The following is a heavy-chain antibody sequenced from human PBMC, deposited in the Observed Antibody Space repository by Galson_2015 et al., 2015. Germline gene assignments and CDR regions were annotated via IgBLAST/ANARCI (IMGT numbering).Heavy chain of an antibody. CDR2: IRSKANSYAT. CDR3: TSPDYGDYDRYYYGMDV. D-gene: IGHD4-17*01. CDR1: GFTFSGSA. V-gene: IGHV3-73*01. Sequence: SLRLSCAASGFTFSGSAMHWVRQASGKGLEWVGRIRSKANSYATAYAASVKGRFTISRDDSKNTAYLQMNSLKTEDTAMYYCTSPDYGDYDRYYYGMDVWGQGTTVTVSS. J-gene: IGHJ6*02.